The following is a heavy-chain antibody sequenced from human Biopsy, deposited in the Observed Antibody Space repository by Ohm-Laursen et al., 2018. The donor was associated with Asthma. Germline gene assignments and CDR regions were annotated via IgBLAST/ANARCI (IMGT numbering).Heavy chain of an antibody. CDR1: GYTFNSAG. CDR2: ISVYNGNT. J-gene: IGHJ6*02. D-gene: IGHD3-10*01. CDR3: ARAVDYSHYYGIDV. Sequence: ASVKVSCKTSGYTFNSAGITWVRQAPGQGLEWMGWISVYNGNTKVAQKLQDRVTMITDTSTSTACMELGSLRSDDTAVYFCARAVDYSHYYGIDVWGQGTTVTVS. V-gene: IGHV1-18*01.